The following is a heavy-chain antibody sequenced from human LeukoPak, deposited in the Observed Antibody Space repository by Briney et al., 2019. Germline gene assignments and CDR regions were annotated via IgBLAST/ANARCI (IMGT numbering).Heavy chain of an antibody. J-gene: IGHJ5*02. V-gene: IGHV3-43*02. CDR3: AKAPERYHDLWRAEGLHL. CDR1: GFTIDDYA. D-gene: IGHD3-3*01. Sequence: GGSLRLSCAAAGFTIDDYAMHWVRQAPGKGLEWVSLISGDGGSTDYADSVKGRFTISRDNSKNSMYLQMNSLRAEDTAFYSCAKAPERYHDLWRAEGLHLWRQGTLVPV. CDR2: ISGDGGST.